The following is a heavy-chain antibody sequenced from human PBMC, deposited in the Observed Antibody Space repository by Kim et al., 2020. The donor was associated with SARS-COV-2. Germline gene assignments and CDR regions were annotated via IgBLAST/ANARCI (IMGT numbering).Heavy chain of an antibody. Sequence: SETLSLTCAVYGGSFSGYYWSWIRQPPGKGLEWIGEINHSGSTNYNPSLKSRVTISVDTSKNQFSLKLSSVTAADTAVYYCAREPYGDYVMAVVPVCAFDIWGQGTMVTVSS. CDR2: INHSGST. D-gene: IGHD4-17*01. J-gene: IGHJ3*02. CDR3: AREPYGDYVMAVVPVCAFDI. CDR1: GGSFSGYY. V-gene: IGHV4-34*01.